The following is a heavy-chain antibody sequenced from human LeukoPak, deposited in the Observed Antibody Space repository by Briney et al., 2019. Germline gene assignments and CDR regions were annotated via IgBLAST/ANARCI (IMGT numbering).Heavy chain of an antibody. V-gene: IGHV4-34*01. Sequence: SETLSLTCAVYGGSFSGYYWSWIRQPPGKGLEWIGEINHSGSTNYNPSLKSRVTISVDTSKNQFSLKLSSVTAADTAVYYCARGSGYSSGWYTYWGQGTLVTASS. CDR3: ARGSGYSSGWYTY. CDR2: INHSGST. J-gene: IGHJ4*02. CDR1: GGSFSGYY. D-gene: IGHD6-19*01.